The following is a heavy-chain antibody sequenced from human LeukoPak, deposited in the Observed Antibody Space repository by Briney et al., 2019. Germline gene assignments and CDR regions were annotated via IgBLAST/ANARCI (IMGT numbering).Heavy chain of an antibody. CDR2: IYYSGST. J-gene: IGHJ5*02. V-gene: IGHV4-61*01. CDR3: ARGGYSYGYVRFDP. D-gene: IGHD5-18*01. CDR1: GGSINSITYY. Sequence: PSETLSLTCTVSGGSINSITYYWSWIRQPPGKGLEWIGYIYYSGSTNYNPSLKSRVTISVDTSKNQFSLKLSSVTAADTAVYYCARGGYSYGYVRFDPWGQGTLVTVSS.